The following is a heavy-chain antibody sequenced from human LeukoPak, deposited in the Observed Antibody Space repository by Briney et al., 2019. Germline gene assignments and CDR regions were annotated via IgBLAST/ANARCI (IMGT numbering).Heavy chain of an antibody. J-gene: IGHJ4*02. CDR3: ARAGYGGNLDY. CDR1: GFTVSSNY. Sequence: GSLRLSCAASGFTVSSNYMSWVRQPPGKGLEWIGEINHSGSTNYNPSLKSRVTISVDTSKNQFSLKLSSVTAADTAVYYCARAGYGGNLDYWGRGTLVTVSS. D-gene: IGHD4/OR15-4a*01. V-gene: IGHV4-34*01. CDR2: INHSGST.